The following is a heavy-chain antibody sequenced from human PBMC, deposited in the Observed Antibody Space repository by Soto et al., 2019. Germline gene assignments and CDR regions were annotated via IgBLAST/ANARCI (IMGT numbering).Heavy chain of an antibody. CDR3: ARRGYGLYLDD. CDR2: ISGNGGST. D-gene: IGHD3-10*01. CDR1: GFTFSSYA. V-gene: IGHV3-64*01. J-gene: IGHJ4*02. Sequence: EVQLVESGGGLVQPGGSLRLSCAASGFTFSSYAMHWVRQAPGKGLEYVSVISGNGGSTYYANSVKGRFTISRDNSKNALYPQMGSLGAEDMAVYYCARRGYGLYLDDWGQGTVVTVSS.